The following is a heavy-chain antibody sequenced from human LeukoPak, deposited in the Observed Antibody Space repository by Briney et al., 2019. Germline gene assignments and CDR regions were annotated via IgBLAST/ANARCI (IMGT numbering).Heavy chain of an antibody. CDR2: IIPIFGTA. CDR1: GGTFSSYA. J-gene: IGHJ5*02. Sequence: SVKVSCKASGGTFSSYAISWVRQAPGQGLEWMGGIIPIFGTANYAQKFQGRVTITTDESTSTAYMELSSLRSEDTAVYYCARGGARPNWFDPRGQGTLVTVSS. V-gene: IGHV1-69*05. D-gene: IGHD1-26*01. CDR3: ARGGARPNWFDP.